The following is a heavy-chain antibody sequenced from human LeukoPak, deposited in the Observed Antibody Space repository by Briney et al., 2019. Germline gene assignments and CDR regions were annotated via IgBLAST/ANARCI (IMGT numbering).Heavy chain of an antibody. CDR3: ARATYYYDSSGYKPSYWYFDL. Sequence: NSGGSLRLSCAASGFTFSSYSMNWVRQAPGKGLEWVSSISSSSSYIYYADSVKGRFTISRDNAKNSLYLQMNSLRAEDTAVYYCARATYYYDSSGYKPSYWYFDLWGRGTLVTVSS. CDR2: ISSSSSYI. CDR1: GFTFSSYS. D-gene: IGHD3-22*01. J-gene: IGHJ2*01. V-gene: IGHV3-21*01.